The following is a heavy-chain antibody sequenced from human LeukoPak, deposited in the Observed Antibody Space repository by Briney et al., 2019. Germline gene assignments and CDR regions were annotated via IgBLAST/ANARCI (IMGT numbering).Heavy chain of an antibody. CDR1: GFTFSSYA. D-gene: IGHD6-19*01. Sequence: GGSLRLSCAASGFTFSSYAMSWVRQAPGKGLEWVSAISGSGGSTYYADSVKGRFTISRDNAKNSLYLQMNGLRVEDTAVYYCARVAVAGPDDYFDYWGQGTLVTVSS. J-gene: IGHJ4*02. CDR2: ISGSGGST. V-gene: IGHV3-23*01. CDR3: ARVAVAGPDDYFDY.